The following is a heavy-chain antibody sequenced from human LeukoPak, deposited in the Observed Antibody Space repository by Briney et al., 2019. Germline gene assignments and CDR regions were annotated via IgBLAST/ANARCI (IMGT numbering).Heavy chain of an antibody. CDR2: ISAYNGNT. CDR1: GYTFTSYG. J-gene: IGHJ4*02. CDR3: ARDCSGGSCYNNFDY. V-gene: IGHV1-18*01. Sequence: ASVKVSCKSSGYTFTSYGIIWVRQAPGQGLEWMGWISAYNGNTNYAQKLQGRVTMTTDTSTSTAYMELRSLRSDDTAVYYCARDCSGGSCYNNFDYWGQGTLVTVSS. D-gene: IGHD2-15*01.